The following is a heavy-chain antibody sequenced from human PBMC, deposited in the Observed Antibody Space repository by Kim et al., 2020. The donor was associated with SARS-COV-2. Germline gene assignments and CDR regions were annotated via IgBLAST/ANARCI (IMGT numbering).Heavy chain of an antibody. Sequence: GGSLRLSCAASGFTFDDYAMHWVRQAPGKGLEWVSGISWNSGSIGYADSVKGRFTISRDNAKNSLYLQMNSLRAEDTALYYCAKDSSPRYGSGSYYYYFDYWGQGTLVTVSS. J-gene: IGHJ4*02. D-gene: IGHD3-10*01. V-gene: IGHV3-9*01. CDR1: GFTFDDYA. CDR2: ISWNSGSI. CDR3: AKDSSPRYGSGSYYYYFDY.